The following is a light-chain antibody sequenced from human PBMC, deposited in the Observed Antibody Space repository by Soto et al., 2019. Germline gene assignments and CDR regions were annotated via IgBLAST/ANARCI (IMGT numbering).Light chain of an antibody. J-gene: IGLJ3*02. Sequence: QSALTQPPSASGSPGQSVTISCTATGSDVGDSSHVSWYQLHPGKAPKLMIYEVNNRPSGVPDRFSGSKSGSTASLTISGLQAEDEAEYYCCLSPGSLTWLFGGGTKLTVL. CDR2: EVN. CDR1: GSDVGDSSH. CDR3: CLSPGSLTWL. V-gene: IGLV2-11*01.